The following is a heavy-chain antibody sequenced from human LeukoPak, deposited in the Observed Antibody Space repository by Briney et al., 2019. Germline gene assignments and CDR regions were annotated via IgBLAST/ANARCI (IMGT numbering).Heavy chain of an antibody. CDR2: ISSSSSYI. CDR1: GFTFNNYI. Sequence: GGSLRLSCAASGFTFNNYIMNWVRQAPGKGLEWVSSISSSSSYIYYADSVKGRFTISRDNAKNSLYLQMNSLRAEDTAVYYCARASGTTSDYWGQGTLVTVSS. J-gene: IGHJ4*02. CDR3: ARASGTTSDY. V-gene: IGHV3-21*01. D-gene: IGHD1-1*01.